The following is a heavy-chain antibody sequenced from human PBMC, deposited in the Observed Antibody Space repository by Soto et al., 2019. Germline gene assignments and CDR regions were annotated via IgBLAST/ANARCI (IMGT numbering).Heavy chain of an antibody. Sequence: QVHLVQSGAEVKKPGSSVKVSCKASGDTFSSFAISRVRQAPGQGLEWMGGIIPIFRTPKYGQKFQGRVTITADEPTSTAYRELSSLRSEDTAVYYCARDKDREQLGGNYYYALDVWGQGTTVIVSS. V-gene: IGHV1-69*12. D-gene: IGHD1-1*01. CDR2: IIPIFRTP. CDR3: ARDKDREQLGGNYYYALDV. J-gene: IGHJ6*02. CDR1: GDTFSSFA.